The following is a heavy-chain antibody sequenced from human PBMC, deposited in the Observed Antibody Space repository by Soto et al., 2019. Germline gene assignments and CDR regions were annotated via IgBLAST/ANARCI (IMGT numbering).Heavy chain of an antibody. V-gene: IGHV3-30-3*01. D-gene: IGHD6-13*01. CDR1: GFTFSSYA. CDR2: ISYDGSNK. CDR3: ARDRGIAAAGTGYYYYYGMDV. J-gene: IGHJ6*02. Sequence: GGSLRLSCAASGFTFSSYAMHWVRQAPGKGLEWVAVISYDGSNKYYADSVKGRFTISRDNSKNTLYLQMNSLRAEDTAVYYCARDRGIAAAGTGYYYYYGMDVWGQGTTVTVSS.